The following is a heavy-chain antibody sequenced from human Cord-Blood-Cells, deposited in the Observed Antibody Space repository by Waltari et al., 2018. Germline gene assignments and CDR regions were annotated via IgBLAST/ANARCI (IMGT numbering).Heavy chain of an antibody. J-gene: IGHJ1*01. CDR1: GGSFSGYY. V-gene: IGHV4-34*01. D-gene: IGHD3-10*01. CDR3: ARARRRYYGSGSYYNYFQH. CDR2: IKHSGST. Sequence: QVQLQQWGAGLLKPSETLSLTCAVYGGSFSGYYWSWIRQPPGKGLEWIGEIKHSGSTNYTPSLMSRVTRAVDTSKNQFALKLSSVTAADTAVYYCARARRRYYGSGSYYNYFQHWGQGTLVTVSS.